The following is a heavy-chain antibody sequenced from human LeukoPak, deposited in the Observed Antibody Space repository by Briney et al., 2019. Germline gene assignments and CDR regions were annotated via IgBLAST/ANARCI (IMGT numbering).Heavy chain of an antibody. CDR3: ARLLREYYDSSGYLSP. J-gene: IGHJ5*02. CDR1: GFTFSSYS. Sequence: PGGSLRLSCAASGFTFSSYSTNWVRQALGKGLEWVSSISSSSSYIYYADSVKGRFTISRDNAKNSLYLQMNSLRAEDTAVYYCARLLREYYDSSGYLSPWGQGTLVTVSS. CDR2: ISSSSSYI. V-gene: IGHV3-21*01. D-gene: IGHD3-22*01.